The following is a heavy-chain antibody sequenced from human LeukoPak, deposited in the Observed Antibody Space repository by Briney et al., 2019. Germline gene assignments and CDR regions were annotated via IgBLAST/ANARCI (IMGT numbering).Heavy chain of an antibody. CDR2: ISGSSGLP. D-gene: IGHD4-17*01. CDR1: GFTSSNYA. Sequence: GSLRLSCAASGFTSSNYAMSWVRQAPGRGLEWVSAISGSSGLPYYADSVKGRFTISRDNSKNTLFLQMNSLRAEDTAVYYCARRGESTSYGDYRFDYWGQGTLVTVSS. CDR3: ARRGESTSYGDYRFDY. J-gene: IGHJ4*02. V-gene: IGHV3-23*01.